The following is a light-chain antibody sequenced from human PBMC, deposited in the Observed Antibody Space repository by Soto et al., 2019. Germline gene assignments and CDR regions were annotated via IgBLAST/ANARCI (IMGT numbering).Light chain of an antibody. CDR2: GAS. CDR3: RQFGSSPGFT. CDR1: QSINSRY. V-gene: IGKV3-20*01. J-gene: IGKJ3*01. Sequence: EIVLTQSPGTLSLSPGERATLSCRASQSINSRYFAWYQQKPGQAPRLLIYGASSRATGIPDRFSGSGSGTNVSLTISRREPADFAVYYCRQFGSSPGFTFGPGTKVDIK.